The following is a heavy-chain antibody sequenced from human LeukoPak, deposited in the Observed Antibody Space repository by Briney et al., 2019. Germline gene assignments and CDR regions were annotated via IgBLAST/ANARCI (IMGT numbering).Heavy chain of an antibody. CDR2: IYHSGST. V-gene: IGHV4-38-2*01. Sequence: PSETLSLTCAVSGYSTSSGYYWGWTRQPPGKGLEWIGSIYHSGSTYYNPSLKSRVTISVDTSKNQFSLKLSSVTAADTAVYYCARHGVRGYSYGPNWFDPWGQGTLVTVSS. D-gene: IGHD5-18*01. CDR3: ARHGVRGYSYGPNWFDP. J-gene: IGHJ5*02. CDR1: GYSTSSGYY.